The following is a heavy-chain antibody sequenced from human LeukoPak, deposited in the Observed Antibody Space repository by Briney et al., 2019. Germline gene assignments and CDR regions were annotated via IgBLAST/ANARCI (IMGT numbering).Heavy chain of an antibody. CDR2: IYHSGST. D-gene: IGHD2-15*01. Sequence: PSETLSLTCTVSGYSISSGYYWGWIRQPPGKGLEWIGSIYHSGSTYYNPSLKSRVTISVDTSKNQFSLKLSSVTAADTAVYYCARERRHCSGGSCCPKNFDYWGQGTLVTVSS. CDR1: GYSISSGYY. CDR3: ARERRHCSGGSCCPKNFDY. V-gene: IGHV4-38-2*02. J-gene: IGHJ4*02.